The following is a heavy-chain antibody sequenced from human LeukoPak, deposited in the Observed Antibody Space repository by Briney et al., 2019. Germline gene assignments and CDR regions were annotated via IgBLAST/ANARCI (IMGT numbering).Heavy chain of an antibody. CDR3: ARGQNKCLGH. D-gene: IGHD2/OR15-2a*01. CDR2: INPSGGAT. V-gene: IGHV1-46*01. J-gene: IGHJ4*02. Sequence: GASVKVSCKASGYTFTNYFMHWVRQAPGQGLEWMGVINPSGGATTYAQRFQGRVTMTRDTSTSTVHMELSSLRSEDTAVYYCARGQNKCLGHWGQGTLVTVSS. CDR1: GYTFTNYF.